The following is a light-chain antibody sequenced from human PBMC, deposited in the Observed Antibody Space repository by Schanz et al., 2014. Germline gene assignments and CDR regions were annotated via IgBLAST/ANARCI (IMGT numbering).Light chain of an antibody. CDR3: SSYAGTNNWV. J-gene: IGLJ3*02. CDR1: SSDVGGYNY. V-gene: IGLV2-8*01. Sequence: QSALTQPPSASGSPGQSVTISCTGTSSDVGGYNYVSWYQQHPGKAPKLIIYEVSKWPSGVPDRFSGSKSGNTASLTVSGLQAADEADYYCSSYAGTNNWVFGGGTKVTVL. CDR2: EVS.